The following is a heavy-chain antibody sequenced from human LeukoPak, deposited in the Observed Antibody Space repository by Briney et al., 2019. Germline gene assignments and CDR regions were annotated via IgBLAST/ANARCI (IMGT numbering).Heavy chain of an antibody. CDR3: ARQASGSGSYLGLLDY. CDR1: GGTFSDYA. J-gene: IGHJ4*02. V-gene: IGHV1-69*04. CDR2: IIPIVDIA. D-gene: IGHD3-10*01. Sequence: ASVKVSCKASGGTFSDYAISWVRQAPGQGLEWMGKIIPIVDIANYAQKFQGRVTIMADKSTSTAYMELSGLRCEDTAMYYCARQASGSGSYLGLLDYWGQGPLVPVSS.